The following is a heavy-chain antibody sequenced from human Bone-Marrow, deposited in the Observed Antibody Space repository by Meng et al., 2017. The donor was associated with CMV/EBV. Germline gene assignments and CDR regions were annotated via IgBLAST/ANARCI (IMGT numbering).Heavy chain of an antibody. J-gene: IGHJ3*02. V-gene: IGHV3-9*01. CDR2: SSLNSGRR. Sequence: SLKISCAASGFTFDDYAMHWGRQAPGKGLERVSGSSLNSGRRGYENSVKGRFIISRDNAKNSLYLQMNSLRAEDTALYYCAKDIQDNLGEFDFDIWGQGTMVTVSS. D-gene: IGHD3-16*01. CDR1: GFTFDDYA. CDR3: AKDIQDNLGEFDFDI.